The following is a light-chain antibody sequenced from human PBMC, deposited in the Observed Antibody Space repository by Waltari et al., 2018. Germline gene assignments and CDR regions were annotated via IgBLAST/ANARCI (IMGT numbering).Light chain of an antibody. CDR1: QSVRSNY. Sequence: EIVLTQSPGTLSLSPGERATLSCRASQSVRSNYLAWYQQKPGQTPRILIYAASNRATGIPDRFSGSGSGTDFTLTINRLEAEDFAVYYCQQYGDPLYSF. CDR2: AAS. J-gene: IGKJ2*03. V-gene: IGKV3-20*01. CDR3: QQYGDPLYS.